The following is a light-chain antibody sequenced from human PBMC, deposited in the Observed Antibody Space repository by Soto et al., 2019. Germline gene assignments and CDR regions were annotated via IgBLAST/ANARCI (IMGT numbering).Light chain of an antibody. CDR3: SSYAGSNNFGV. CDR2: EVS. J-gene: IGLJ1*01. V-gene: IGLV2-8*01. CDR1: SSDFGGYNY. Sequence: QSVLTQPPSASGSPGQSVTISCTGTSSDFGGYNYVSWYQQHPGKAPKLMIYEVSKRPSGVPDRFSGSKSGNTASLTVSGLQAEEEADYYCSSYAGSNNFGVFGTGTKVTVL.